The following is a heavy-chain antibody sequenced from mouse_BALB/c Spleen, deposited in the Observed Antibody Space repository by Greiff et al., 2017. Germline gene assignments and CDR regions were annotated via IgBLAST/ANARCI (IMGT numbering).Heavy chain of an antibody. V-gene: IGHV1-5*01. CDR2: IYPGNSDT. CDR3: TGGNYSYYFDY. CDR1: GYSFTSYW. Sequence: EVQLQQSGTVLARPGASVKMSCKASGYSFTSYWMHWVKQRPGQGLEWIGAIYPGNSDTSYNQKFKGKAKLTAVTSASTAYMELSSLTNEDSAVYYCTGGNYSYYFDYWGQGTTLTVSS. D-gene: IGHD2-1*01. J-gene: IGHJ2*01.